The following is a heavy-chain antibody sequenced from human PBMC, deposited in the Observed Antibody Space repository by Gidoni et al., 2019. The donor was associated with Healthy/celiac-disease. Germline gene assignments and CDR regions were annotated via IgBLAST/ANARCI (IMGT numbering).Heavy chain of an antibody. J-gene: IGHJ6*02. V-gene: IGHV3-30*18. D-gene: IGHD3-10*01. Sequence: GFTFSSYGMHWVRQAPGKGLEWVAVISYDGSNKYYADSVKGRFTISRDNSKNTLYLQMNSLRAEDTAVYYCAKDLISITMVRGVYYYYGMGVWGQGTTVTVSS. CDR1: GFTFSSYG. CDR3: AKDLISITMVRGVYYYYGMGV. CDR2: ISYDGSNK.